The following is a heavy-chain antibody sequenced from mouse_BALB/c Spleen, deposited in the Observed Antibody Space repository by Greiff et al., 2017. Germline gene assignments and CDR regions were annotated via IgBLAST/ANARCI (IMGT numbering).Heavy chain of an antibody. CDR2: ISSGSSTI. CDR1: GFTFSSFG. J-gene: IGHJ4*01. Sequence: EVQLVESGGGLVQPGGSRKLSCAASGFTFSSFGMHWVRQAPEKGLEWVAYISSGSSTIYYADTVKGRFTISRDNPKNTLFLQMTSLRSEDTAMYYCARGDGNYFYYAMDYWGQGTSVTVSS. V-gene: IGHV5-17*02. CDR3: ARGDGNYFYYAMDY. D-gene: IGHD2-1*01.